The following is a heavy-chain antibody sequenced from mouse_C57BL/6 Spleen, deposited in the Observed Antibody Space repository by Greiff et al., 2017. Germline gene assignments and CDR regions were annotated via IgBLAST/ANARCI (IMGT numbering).Heavy chain of an antibody. D-gene: IGHD1-1*01. CDR1: GYTFTSYW. V-gene: IGHV1-69*01. CDR2: IDPSDSYT. J-gene: IGHJ4*01. Sequence: VQLQQPGAELVMPGASVKLSCKASGYTFTSYWMHWVKQRPGQGLEWIGEIDPSDSYTNYNQKFKGKSTLTVDKSSSTAYMQLSSLTSEDSAVDYCARGYGSGYAMDYWGQGTSVTVSS. CDR3: ARGYGSGYAMDY.